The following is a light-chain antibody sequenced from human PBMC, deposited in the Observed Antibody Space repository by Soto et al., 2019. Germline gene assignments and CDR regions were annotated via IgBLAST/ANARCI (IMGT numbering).Light chain of an antibody. CDR3: CTYAGHVPK. J-gene: IGLJ2*01. CDR2: EVD. Sequence: QSALTQPASVSGSPGQSNTISCAGTTSDVAYYDLVSWYQQHPGRAPKLLIYEVDKRPSGISVRFSGSKSGATASLTISGLLPEDEAVYFCCTYAGHVPKFGGGTKLTVL. CDR1: TSDVAYYDL. V-gene: IGLV2-23*02.